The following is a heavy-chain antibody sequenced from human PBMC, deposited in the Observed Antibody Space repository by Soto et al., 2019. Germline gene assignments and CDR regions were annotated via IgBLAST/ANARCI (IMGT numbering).Heavy chain of an antibody. Sequence: VSVKVSCKASGYTFTSYGISWVRQAPGQGLEWMGWISAYNGNTNYAQKLQGRVTMTTDTSTSTAYMELRSLRSDDTAVYYCARDGPVQASLLWFGETETWGQGTLVTVSS. D-gene: IGHD3-10*01. CDR3: ARDGPVQASLLWFGETET. CDR2: ISAYNGNT. CDR1: GYTFTSYG. J-gene: IGHJ5*02. V-gene: IGHV1-18*01.